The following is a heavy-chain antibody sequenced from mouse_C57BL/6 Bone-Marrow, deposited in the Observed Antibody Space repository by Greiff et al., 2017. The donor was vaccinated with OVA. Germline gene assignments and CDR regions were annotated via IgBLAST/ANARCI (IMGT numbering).Heavy chain of an antibody. J-gene: IGHJ4*01. CDR3: ARIIRYYAMDY. CDR2: IWWDDDK. CDR1: GFSLSTFGMG. V-gene: IGHV8-8*01. Sequence: QVTLKVSGPGILQPSQTLSLTCSFSGFSLSTFGMGVGWISQPSGKGLEWLAHIWWDDDKYNNPSLKSRLIISNDTSKTQVFLKIANVDTADTATYYCARIIRYYAMDYWGQGTSVTVSS.